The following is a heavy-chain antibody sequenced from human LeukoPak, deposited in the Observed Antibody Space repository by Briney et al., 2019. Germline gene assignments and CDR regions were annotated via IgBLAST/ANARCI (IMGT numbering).Heavy chain of an antibody. J-gene: IGHJ4*02. CDR3: ARVGSSWCLDC. Sequence: GGSLRLSCAASGFTFSSYSMNWVRQAPGKGQEWVSLITSSSSNMYYADSVKGRFTISRDNAKNSLYLQMNSLRAEDTAVYYCARVGSSWCLDCWGQGTLVTVSS. CDR1: GFTFSSYS. D-gene: IGHD6-13*01. CDR2: ITSSSSNM. V-gene: IGHV3-48*01.